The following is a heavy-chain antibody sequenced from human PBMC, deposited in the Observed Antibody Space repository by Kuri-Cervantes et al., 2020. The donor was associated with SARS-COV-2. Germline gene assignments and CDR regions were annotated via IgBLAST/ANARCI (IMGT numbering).Heavy chain of an antibody. Sequence: GGSLRLSCAASRFTFSSYSMNWVRQAPGKGLEWVSYISSGSSTIYYADSVKGRFTISRDNAKNSLYLQMNSLGDEDTAVYYCARDLLNVWSGYYYYYGMDVWGQGTTVTVSS. V-gene: IGHV3-48*02. D-gene: IGHD3-3*01. J-gene: IGHJ6*02. CDR2: ISSGSSTI. CDR1: RFTFSSYS. CDR3: ARDLLNVWSGYYYYYGMDV.